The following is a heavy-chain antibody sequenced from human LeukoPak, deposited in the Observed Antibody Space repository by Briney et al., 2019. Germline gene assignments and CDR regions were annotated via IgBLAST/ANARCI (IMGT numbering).Heavy chain of an antibody. D-gene: IGHD3-16*02. J-gene: IGHJ5*02. CDR3: ARGISVYLLRFDP. Sequence: ASVKVSCKASGYTFTDYYMHWVRQAPGQGLEWMGWINPHSGGTDHAQKFQGRVTMTRDTSISTAYMELSSLRSEDTAVYYCARGISVYLLRFDPWGQGTLVTVSS. V-gene: IGHV1-2*02. CDR2: INPHSGGT. CDR1: GYTFTDYY.